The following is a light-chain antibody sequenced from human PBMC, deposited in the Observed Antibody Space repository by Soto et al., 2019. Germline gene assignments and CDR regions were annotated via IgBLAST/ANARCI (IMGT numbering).Light chain of an antibody. V-gene: IGLV2-8*01. CDR3: ISYAGSDNFV. J-gene: IGLJ1*01. Sequence: QSALTQPASVSGSPGQSITISCTGTRRDVGGYNYVSWYQQHPGKAPKLMIYEVTKRPSGVPDRFSGSKSGNTASLTVSGLQAEDEADYYCISYAGSDNFVFGTGTKLTVL. CDR1: RRDVGGYNY. CDR2: EVT.